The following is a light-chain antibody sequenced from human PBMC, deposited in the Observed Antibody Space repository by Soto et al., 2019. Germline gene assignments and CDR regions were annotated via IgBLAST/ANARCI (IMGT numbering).Light chain of an antibody. CDR2: EVN. CDR3: FSSGGSPTYV. V-gene: IGLV2-23*02. Sequence: QSVLTQPASVSGSRGQSIRISCTGTSSNVGSYKLVSWYQQHPGKAPKLMSFEVNKRPSGVSNRFSGCKSGNTASLTISGLKVEDEADYYCFSSGGSPTYVFGTGTMVTVL. J-gene: IGLJ1*01. CDR1: SSNVGSYKL.